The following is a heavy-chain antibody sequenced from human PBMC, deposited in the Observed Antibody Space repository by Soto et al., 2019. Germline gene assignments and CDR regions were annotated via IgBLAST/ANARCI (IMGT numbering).Heavy chain of an antibody. V-gene: IGHV2-5*02. CDR2: IYWDDDK. CDR3: APRGGEVTRGAFDY. Sequence: QITLKESGPTLVKPTQTLTLTCTFSGFSLSTSGVGVGWIRQPPGKALEWLALIYWDDDKRYSPSLKSRLTITKDPSKKQVVLTRTNMAPVDTGTYYCAPRGGEVTRGAFDYWGQGTLVTVSS. J-gene: IGHJ4*02. CDR1: GFSLSTSGVG. D-gene: IGHD3-16*01.